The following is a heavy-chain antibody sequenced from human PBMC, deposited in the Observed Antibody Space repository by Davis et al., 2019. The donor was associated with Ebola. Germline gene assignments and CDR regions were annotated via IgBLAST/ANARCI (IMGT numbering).Heavy chain of an antibody. D-gene: IGHD2-8*01. J-gene: IGHJ6*03. CDR1: GFTFSSYSM. CDR2: IYHSGST. V-gene: IGHV4/OR15-8*01. Sequence: ESLKISCAASGFTFSSYSMNWVRQAPGKGLEWIGEIYHSGSTNYNPSLKSRVTISVDKSKNQFSLKLSSVTAADTAVYYCARERMVYATYYYYYYMDVWGKGTTVTVSS. CDR3: ARERMVYATYYYYYYMDV.